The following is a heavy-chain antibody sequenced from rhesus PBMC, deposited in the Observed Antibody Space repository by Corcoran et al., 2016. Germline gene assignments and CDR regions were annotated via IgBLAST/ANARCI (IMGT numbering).Heavy chain of an antibody. CDR3: ARVGEDDYGYYGNLDY. D-gene: IGHD3-9*01. CDR1: GGPISSSY. Sequence: QLQLQESGPGLVKPSETRSVTCAVPGGPISSSYWSWIRHAPGKGLEWIGDIYGSGSSTNYNPAHRLRVTLSVSTSKNQRSLELSSVAAADTAVDYCARVGEDDYGYYGNLDYWGQGVLVTVSS. J-gene: IGHJ4*01. V-gene: IGHV4-169*01. CDR2: IYGSGSST.